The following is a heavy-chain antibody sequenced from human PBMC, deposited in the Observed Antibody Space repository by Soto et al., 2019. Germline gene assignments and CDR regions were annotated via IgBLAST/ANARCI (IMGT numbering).Heavy chain of an antibody. CDR3: TTGSVEGY. J-gene: IGHJ4*02. D-gene: IGHD3-3*01. V-gene: IGHV3-15*07. Sequence: EVQLVESGGGLVKPGGSLRLSCAASGFSISSAWMNWVRQAPGKGLEWVGRIKTKTQGETTDYPAPVKGRFTISRDDSKNTVYLQMNRMKMEDTAVYYCTTGSVEGYWGQGTLVTVSS. CDR2: IKTKTQGETT. CDR1: GFSISSAW.